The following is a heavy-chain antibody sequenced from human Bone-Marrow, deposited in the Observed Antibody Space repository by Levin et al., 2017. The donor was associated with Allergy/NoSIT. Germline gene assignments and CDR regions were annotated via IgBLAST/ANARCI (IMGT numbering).Heavy chain of an antibody. J-gene: IGHJ6*02. CDR3: ARLVLSCSGGRSHWHGMDV. CDR1: GFTFSDYY. D-gene: IGHD2-15*01. Sequence: PGGSLRLSCAVSGFTFSDYYMTWIRQAPGKGLEWLSYISSSGYTIYYSDSVQGRFTISRDNAKNSVHLQMNNLRAEDTAVYYCARLVLSCSGGRSHWHGMDVWGQGTTVTVSS. V-gene: IGHV3-11*01. CDR2: ISSSGYTI.